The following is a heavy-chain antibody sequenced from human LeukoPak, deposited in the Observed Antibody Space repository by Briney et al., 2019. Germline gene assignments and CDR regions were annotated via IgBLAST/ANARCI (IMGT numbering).Heavy chain of an antibody. CDR2: MNPNSGNT. V-gene: IGHV1-8*01. D-gene: IGHD3-10*01. J-gene: IGHJ3*02. CDR3: VRSGSYYIDAFDI. CDR1: GYTFTSYD. Sequence: ASVKVSCKASGYTFTSYDINWVRQATGQGLEWMGCMNPNSGNTGYAQKFQGRVTMTRNTSISTAYMELSSLRSEDSAVYYCVRSGSYYIDAFDIWGQGTMVTVSS.